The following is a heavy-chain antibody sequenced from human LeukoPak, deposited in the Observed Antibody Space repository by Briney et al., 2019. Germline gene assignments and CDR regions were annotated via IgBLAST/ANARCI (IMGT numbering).Heavy chain of an antibody. J-gene: IGHJ6*03. V-gene: IGHV4-61*02. D-gene: IGHD2-2*01. CDR2: FYTSGST. CDR1: GGSISSGTYY. Sequence: SQTLSLTCTVSGGSISSGTYYWSWIRQPAGKGLEWIGRFYTSGSTNYNPSLKSRVTISVDTSKNQFSLKLTSVTGADTAVYYCARELPSTRLFSDYYYMDVWGKGTTVTVSS. CDR3: ARELPSTRLFSDYYYMDV.